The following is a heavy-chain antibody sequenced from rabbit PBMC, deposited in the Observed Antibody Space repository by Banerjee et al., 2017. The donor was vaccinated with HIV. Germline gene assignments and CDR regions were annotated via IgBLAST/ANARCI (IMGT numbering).Heavy chain of an antibody. D-gene: IGHD6-1*01. J-gene: IGHJ4*01. CDR3: ARSYTYGYAGYAYYFHL. CDR1: EFTISNTYY. V-gene: IGHV1S40*01. Sequence: QSLEESGGGLVQPEGSLTLTCTSSEFTISNTYYICWVRQAPGKGLEWIGCIYTGSGSTYYASWAKGRFTITRSTSLKTVTLQMTSLTAADTATYFCARSYTYGYAGYAYYFHLWGQGTLVTVS. CDR2: IYTGSGST.